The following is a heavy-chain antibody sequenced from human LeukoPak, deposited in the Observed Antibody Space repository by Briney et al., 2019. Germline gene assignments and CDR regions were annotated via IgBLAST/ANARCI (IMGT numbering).Heavy chain of an antibody. V-gene: IGHV3-30*03. D-gene: IGHD5-12*01. Sequence: GRSLRLSCAASGFSFSIYGMHWVRQAPGKGLEWVAVISYDGSNKYYADSVKGRFTISRDDSMNTVYLQMNSLRAEDTAVYYCARVLTHYSGYGNFDYWGQGTLVTVSS. J-gene: IGHJ4*02. CDR3: ARVLTHYSGYGNFDY. CDR1: GFSFSIYG. CDR2: ISYDGSNK.